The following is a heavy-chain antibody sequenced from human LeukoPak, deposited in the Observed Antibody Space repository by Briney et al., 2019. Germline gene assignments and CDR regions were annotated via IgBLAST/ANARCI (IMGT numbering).Heavy chain of an antibody. CDR2: ISSSSSYI. Sequence: GGSLRLSCAASGFTFSSYSMNWVRQAPGKGLEWVSSISSSSSYIYYADSVKGRFTISRDNSRNTLYLQMNSLRAEDTAVYYCAKSILTGYYPTDYWGQGTLVTVSS. J-gene: IGHJ4*02. V-gene: IGHV3-21*01. CDR3: AKSILTGYYPTDY. D-gene: IGHD3-9*01. CDR1: GFTFSSYS.